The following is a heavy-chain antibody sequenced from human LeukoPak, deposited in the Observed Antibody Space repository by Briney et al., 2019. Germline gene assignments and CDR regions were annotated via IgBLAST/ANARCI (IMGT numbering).Heavy chain of an antibody. Sequence: ESLTISCQGSGYNFAAYWIGWVRQMPGKGLEWMGIIYAGDSDTRYSPSFQGQVTISADKSINTAYLQWSSLKASDTAIYYCARRGEAMDTFDYWGQGTLVTVSS. CDR2: IYAGDSDT. D-gene: IGHD5-18*01. V-gene: IGHV5-51*01. CDR3: ARRGEAMDTFDY. J-gene: IGHJ4*02. CDR1: GYNFAAYW.